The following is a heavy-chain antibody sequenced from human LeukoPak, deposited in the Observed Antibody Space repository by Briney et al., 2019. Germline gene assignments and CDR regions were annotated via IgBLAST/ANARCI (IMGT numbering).Heavy chain of an antibody. CDR3: ARVATTSSKWSLDY. CDR1: GFTFSAYW. V-gene: IGHV3-74*01. J-gene: IGHJ4*02. CDR2: INSDGSST. Sequence: GDSLRLSCAASGFTFSAYWMHWVRQSPGKGLVWVSRINSDGSSTDYADSVKGRFTISRDIAKSTLYLQMNSLRAEDTAVYYCARVATTSSKWSLDYWGQGTLVTVSS. D-gene: IGHD2-2*01.